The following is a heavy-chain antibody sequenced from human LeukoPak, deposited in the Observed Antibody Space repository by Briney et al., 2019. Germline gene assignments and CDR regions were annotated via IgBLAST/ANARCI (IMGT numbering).Heavy chain of an antibody. J-gene: IGHJ4*02. D-gene: IGHD2-8*01. CDR1: GFTFSSNG. CDR2: IWYDGSNK. Sequence: GGSLRLSCAASGFTFSSNGMHWVRQAPGKGLEWVALIWYDGSNKYYADSVKGRLTISRDNSKNTLFLQMNSLRAEDTAVYYCAGGMRHFDYWGQGTLVTVSS. CDR3: AGGMRHFDY. V-gene: IGHV3-33*01.